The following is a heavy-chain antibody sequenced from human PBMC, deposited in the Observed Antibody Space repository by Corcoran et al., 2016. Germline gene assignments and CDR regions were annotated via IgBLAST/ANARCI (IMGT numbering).Heavy chain of an antibody. CDR1: GYTFTSYD. J-gene: IGHJ6*02. CDR3: ARGRHKGYYDFWSGYYPPRMDV. V-gene: IGHV1-8*01. CDR2: MNPNSGNT. Sequence: QVQLVQSGAEVKKPGASVKVSCKASGYTFTSYDINWVRQATGQGLEWMGWMNPNSGNTGYAQKFQGRVTMTRNTSISTAYMELSSLRSEDTAVYYWARGRHKGYYDFWSGYYPPRMDVWGQGTTVTVSS. D-gene: IGHD3-3*01.